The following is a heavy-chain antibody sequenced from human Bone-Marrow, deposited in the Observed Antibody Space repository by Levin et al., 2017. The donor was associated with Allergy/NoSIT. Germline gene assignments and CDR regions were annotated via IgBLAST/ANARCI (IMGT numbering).Heavy chain of an antibody. CDR3: AREVAGGFDY. J-gene: IGHJ4*02. Sequence: MPGGSLRLSCAASGFTSSDYYMSWIRPAPGEGLEWVSYITSSGSAVYYAGSVKGRFTISRDNAKNSLYLQMNSLRAEDTAVYYCAREVAGGFDYWGQGTLVTVSS. CDR2: ITSSGSAV. CDR1: GFTSSDYY. V-gene: IGHV3-11*01.